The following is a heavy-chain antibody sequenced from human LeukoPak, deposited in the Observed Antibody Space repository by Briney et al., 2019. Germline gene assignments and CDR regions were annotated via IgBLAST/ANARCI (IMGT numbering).Heavy chain of an antibody. D-gene: IGHD1-26*01. J-gene: IGHJ3*02. CDR1: GGSISSYY. CDR3: ASSESGSYSDAFDI. CDR2: IYTSGGT. Sequence: TSETLSLTCTVSGGSISSYYWSWIRQPPGKGLEWIGYIYTSGGTNYNPSLKSRVTISVDTSKNQFSLKLSSVTAADTAVYYCASSESGSYSDAFDIWGQGTMVTVSS. V-gene: IGHV4-4*09.